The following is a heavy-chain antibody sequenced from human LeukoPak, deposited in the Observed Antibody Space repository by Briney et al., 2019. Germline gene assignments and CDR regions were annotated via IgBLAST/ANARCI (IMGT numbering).Heavy chain of an antibody. CDR1: GFTFSTYG. CDR3: AKGGYDNGGGYFDY. J-gene: IGHJ4*02. CDR2: ISDDGTYK. Sequence: GGSLRLSCAASGFTFSTYGMHWVRQAPGKGLEWVAVISDDGTYKYFADSVKGRFTISRDNSKNTVFLQMNSLRAEDTAVYYCAKGGYDNGGGYFDYWGQGTLVTVSS. D-gene: IGHD5-12*01. V-gene: IGHV3-30*18.